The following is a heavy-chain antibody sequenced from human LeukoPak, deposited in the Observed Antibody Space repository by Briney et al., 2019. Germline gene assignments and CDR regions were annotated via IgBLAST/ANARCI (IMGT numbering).Heavy chain of an antibody. J-gene: IGHJ5*02. D-gene: IGHD2-15*01. Sequence: ASVKVSCKASGYTFTGYYMHWVRQAPGQGLEWMGWINPNSGGTNYAQKFQGRVTMTRDTSISTAYMELSRLRSDDTAVYYCAGIYCSGGSCYSGNWFDPWGQGTLVTVSS. CDR3: AGIYCSGGSCYSGNWFDP. CDR1: GYTFTGYY. CDR2: INPNSGGT. V-gene: IGHV1-2*02.